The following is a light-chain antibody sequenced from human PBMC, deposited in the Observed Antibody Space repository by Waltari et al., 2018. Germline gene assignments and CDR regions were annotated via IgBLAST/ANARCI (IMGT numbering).Light chain of an antibody. J-gene: IGLJ1*01. CDR2: DVS. Sequence: QSALTQPASVSGSPGQSITISCTGTSSDVGGYNYVSWYQHHPGKAPKVKIYDVSKRPSGVPNRFSGSKAGNTACLTISGLQAEDEADYYCSSYTSSSTSLYVFGTGTKVTVL. V-gene: IGLV2-14*03. CDR3: SSYTSSSTSLYV. CDR1: SSDVGGYNY.